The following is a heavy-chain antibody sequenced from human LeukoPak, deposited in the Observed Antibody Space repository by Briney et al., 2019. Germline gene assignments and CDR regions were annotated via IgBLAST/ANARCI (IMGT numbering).Heavy chain of an antibody. V-gene: IGHV3-48*01. J-gene: IGHJ4*02. CDR3: ARCHSSSSRFCDY. D-gene: IGHD6-6*01. Sequence: GGSLRLSCAASGFTFSSYSMNWVRQAPGKGREWVSYISSSSSTIYYAASVKGRFTISRDNAKNSLYLQMNSLRAEDTAVYYCARCHSSSSRFCDYWGQGTLVTVSS. CDR2: ISSSSSTI. CDR1: GFTFSSYS.